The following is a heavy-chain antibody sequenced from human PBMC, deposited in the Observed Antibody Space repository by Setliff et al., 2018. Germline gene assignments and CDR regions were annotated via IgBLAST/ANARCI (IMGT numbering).Heavy chain of an antibody. CDR1: GESIRSNNW. CDR3: ARAPGRNIRGDY. D-gene: IGHD3-10*01. CDR2: IYQSGTT. V-gene: IGHV4-4*02. J-gene: IGHJ4*02. Sequence: LSLTCTVSGESIRSNNWWNWVRQPPGRGLEWIGDIYQSGTTNYNPSLKSRVTISADTSKDQFSLKLKSVTAADTAVYYCARAPGRNIRGDYWGQGALVTVSS.